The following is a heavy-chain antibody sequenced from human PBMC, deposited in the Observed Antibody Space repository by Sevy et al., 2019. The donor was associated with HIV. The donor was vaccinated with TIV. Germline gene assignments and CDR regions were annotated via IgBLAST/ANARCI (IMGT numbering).Heavy chain of an antibody. CDR3: ARIAVVYFDY. J-gene: IGHJ4*02. CDR2: ISSSSSTI. Sequence: GGSLRISCAASGFTFSSYRMNWVRQAPGKGLEWVSYISSSSSTIYYADSVKGRFTISRDNAKNSLYLQMNSLRDEDTAVYYCARIAVVYFDYRGQGTLVTVSS. V-gene: IGHV3-48*02. CDR1: GFTFSSYR. D-gene: IGHD6-19*01.